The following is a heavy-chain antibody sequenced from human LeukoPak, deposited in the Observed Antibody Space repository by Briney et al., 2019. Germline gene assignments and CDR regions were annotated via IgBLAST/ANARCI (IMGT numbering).Heavy chain of an antibody. CDR1: GFTFSSYG. CDR2: IRYDGSNK. J-gene: IGHJ3*02. D-gene: IGHD6-6*01. CDR3: AVIAARNDAFDI. V-gene: IGHV3-30*02. Sequence: QPGGSLRLSCAASGFTFSSYGMHWVRQAPGKGLEWVAFIRYDGSNKYYADSVKGRFTISRDNSKNTLYLQMNSLRAEDTAVYYCAVIAARNDAFDIWGQGTMVTVSS.